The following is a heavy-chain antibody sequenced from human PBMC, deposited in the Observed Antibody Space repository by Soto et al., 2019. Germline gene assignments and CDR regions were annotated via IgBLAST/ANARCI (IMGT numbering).Heavy chain of an antibody. CDR1: GFTFDDYA. V-gene: IGHV3-9*01. D-gene: IGHD3-16*01. Sequence: EVQLVESGGGLVQPGRSLRLSCAASGFTFDDYAMHWVRQAPGKGLEWVSGISWNSGSIGYADSVKGRFTISRDNAKNSLYLQMNSLRAEDTALYYCAKDIGAFIHAHVDVWGKGTTVTVSS. CDR3: AKDIGAFIHAHVDV. J-gene: IGHJ6*04. CDR2: ISWNSGSI.